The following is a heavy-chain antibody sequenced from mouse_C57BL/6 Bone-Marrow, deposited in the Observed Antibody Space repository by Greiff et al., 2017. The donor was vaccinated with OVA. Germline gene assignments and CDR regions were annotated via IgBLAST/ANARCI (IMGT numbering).Heavy chain of an antibody. CDR1: GYTFTSYW. CDR3: ARRGTGSWFAY. V-gene: IGHV1-64*01. D-gene: IGHD3-3*01. CDR2: IHPNSGST. Sequence: QVQLQQPGAELVKPGASVKLSCKASGYTFTSYWMHWVKQRPGQGLEWIGMIHPNSGSTNYNEKFKSKATLTVDKSSSTAYMQLSSLTSEDYAVYYCARRGTGSWFAYWGQGTLVTVSA. J-gene: IGHJ3*01.